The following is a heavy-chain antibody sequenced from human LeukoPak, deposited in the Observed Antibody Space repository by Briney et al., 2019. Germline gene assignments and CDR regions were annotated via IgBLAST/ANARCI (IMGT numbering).Heavy chain of an antibody. D-gene: IGHD2-15*01. CDR2: IIPIFGTA. V-gene: IGHV1-69*13. CDR1: GGTFSSYA. CDR3: ARGVVVAAKKGRWYFDY. J-gene: IGHJ4*02. Sequence: GASVKVSCKASGGTFSSYAISWVRQAPGQGLEWMGGIIPIFGTANYAQKFQGRVTITADESTSTAYMELSSLRSEDTAVYYCARGVVVAAKKGRWYFDYWGQGTLVTVSS.